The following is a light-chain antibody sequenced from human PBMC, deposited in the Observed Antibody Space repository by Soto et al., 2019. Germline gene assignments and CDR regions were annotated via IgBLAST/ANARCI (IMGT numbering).Light chain of an antibody. Sequence: EIVMTQSPATLSVSPGERATLSCRASQSVSSNLAWYQQKPGQAPRLLIYGASTRATGIPARFSGSGSGTEFTLTISSLQSEDFVVYYCQQYNNWPPVYTFCQGTKLEIK. V-gene: IGKV3-15*01. J-gene: IGKJ2*01. CDR2: GAS. CDR1: QSVSSN. CDR3: QQYNNWPPVYT.